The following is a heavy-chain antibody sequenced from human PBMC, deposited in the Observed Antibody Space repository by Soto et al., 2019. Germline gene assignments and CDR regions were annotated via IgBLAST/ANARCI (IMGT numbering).Heavy chain of an antibody. J-gene: IGHJ4*02. CDR1: GFTFSSYW. D-gene: IGHD2-8*01. CDR2: INPGGSIT. CDR3: DRGPTGKYGVWNY. V-gene: IGHV3-74*01. Sequence: EEQLVESGGGLVQPGGSLRLSWAASGFTFSSYWRHWVRQAPGKGLVWVSRINPGGSITAYADSVKGRFTISRDNAKNTLYLQMNSLRGDDTAVYYFDRGPTGKYGVWNYCCQGTLVTVS.